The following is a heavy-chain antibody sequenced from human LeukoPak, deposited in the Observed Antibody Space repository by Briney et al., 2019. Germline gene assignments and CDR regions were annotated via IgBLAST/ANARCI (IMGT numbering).Heavy chain of an antibody. Sequence: GGSLRLSCVGSGFTFRSHWVNWVRPSPRKGLEWVANIKPDGIDKYYVDSARGRFTVSRDNAKNSAFLQMNSLRAEDTAIYYCATISAQTFDIWGQGTLVSVSS. D-gene: IGHD5-24*01. V-gene: IGHV3-7*01. J-gene: IGHJ3*02. CDR1: GFTFRSHW. CDR2: IKPDGIDK. CDR3: ATISAQTFDI.